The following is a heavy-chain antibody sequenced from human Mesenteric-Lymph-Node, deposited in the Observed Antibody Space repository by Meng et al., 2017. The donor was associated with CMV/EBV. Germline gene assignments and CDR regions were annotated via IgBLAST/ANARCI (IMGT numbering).Heavy chain of an antibody. V-gene: IGHV4-4*02. CDR3: ARDRRTYGSGSYPIYYFDY. CDR1: SSSDW. CDR2: IYHSGST. J-gene: IGHJ4*02. Sequence: SSSDWWGWVRQPQGKELEWIREIYHSGSTNYNPYLKSRVTISVDKSKNQFSLKLSSVTAADTAVYYCARDRRTYGSGSYPIYYFDYWGQGTLVTVSS. D-gene: IGHD3-10*01.